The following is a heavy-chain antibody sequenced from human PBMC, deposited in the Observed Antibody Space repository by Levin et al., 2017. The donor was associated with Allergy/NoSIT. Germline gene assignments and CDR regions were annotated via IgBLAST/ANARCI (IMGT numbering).Heavy chain of an antibody. V-gene: IGHV1-18*01. Sequence: GESLKISCKASGYTFSNYGINWVRQAPGQGLEWLGYISAYNGDTNYAQNLQGRVTMTTDTSPSPAYMELRSLRSDDTAVYYCASSGNSTDFDYWGQGTLVTVSS. J-gene: IGHJ4*02. D-gene: IGHD1/OR15-1a*01. CDR3: ASSGNSTDFDY. CDR1: GYTFSNYG. CDR2: ISAYNGDT.